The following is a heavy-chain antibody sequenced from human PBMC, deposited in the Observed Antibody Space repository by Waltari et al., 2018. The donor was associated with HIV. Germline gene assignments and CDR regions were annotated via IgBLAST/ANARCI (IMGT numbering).Heavy chain of an antibody. CDR1: GYTFTDHY. V-gene: IGHV1-2*02. D-gene: IGHD2-2*01. Sequence: QVELVQSGAAVKKPGASVKVSCKASGYTFTDHYITWVPQAPGHGLEWMGWINPKSGGTKHAQKFQGRVTMTRDTSMSTVYMEVSRLTSDDTAVYYCARGGASTTPRDYNYYGLDVWGQGTTVTVSS. J-gene: IGHJ6*02. CDR3: ARGGASTTPRDYNYYGLDV. CDR2: INPKSGGT.